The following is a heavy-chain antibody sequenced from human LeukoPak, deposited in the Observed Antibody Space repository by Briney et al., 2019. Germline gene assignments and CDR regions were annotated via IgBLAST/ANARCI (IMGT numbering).Heavy chain of an antibody. CDR1: GGSISSSSYY. V-gene: IGHV4-39*01. CDR2: IYYSGST. D-gene: IGHD3-3*01. Sequence: SETLSLTCTVSGGSISSSSYYWGWIRQPPGKGLEWIGSIYYSGSTYYNPLLKSRVTISVDTSKSQFSLKLSSVTAADTAVYYCARVGITIFGVVPNWFDPWGQGTLVTVSS. J-gene: IGHJ5*02. CDR3: ARVGITIFGVVPNWFDP.